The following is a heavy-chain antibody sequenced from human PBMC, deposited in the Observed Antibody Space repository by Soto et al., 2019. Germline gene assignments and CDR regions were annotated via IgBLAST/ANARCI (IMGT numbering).Heavy chain of an antibody. CDR2: ISYDGSNK. V-gene: IGHV3-30-3*01. Sequence: GGSLRLSCAASGFTFSSYAMHWVRQAPGKGLEWVAVISYDGSNKYYADSVKGRFTISRDNSKNTLYLQVNSLRAEDTAVYYCARDVEEKNDFWSGTIDYWGQGTLVTVSS. CDR3: ARDVEEKNDFWSGTIDY. D-gene: IGHD3-3*01. CDR1: GFTFSSYA. J-gene: IGHJ4*02.